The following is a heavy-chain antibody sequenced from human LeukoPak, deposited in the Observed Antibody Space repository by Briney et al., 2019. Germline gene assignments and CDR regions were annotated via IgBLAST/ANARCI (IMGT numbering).Heavy chain of an antibody. J-gene: IGHJ5*02. CDR1: GGTFSSYA. Sequence: SVKVSCKASGGTFSSYAISWVRQAPGQGLEWMGGIIPIFGTANYAQKFRGRVTITADKSTSTAYMELSSLRSEDTAVYYCARGAGYSSGWSRFDPWGQGTLVTVSS. CDR2: IIPIFGTA. CDR3: ARGAGYSSGWSRFDP. D-gene: IGHD6-19*01. V-gene: IGHV1-69*06.